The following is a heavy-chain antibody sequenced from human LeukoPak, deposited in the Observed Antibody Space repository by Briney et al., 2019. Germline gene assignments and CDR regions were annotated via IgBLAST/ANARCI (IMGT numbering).Heavy chain of an antibody. D-gene: IGHD2-15*01. J-gene: IGHJ5*02. Sequence: SETLSLICAVYGGSFSGYYWSWIRQPPGKGLEWIGEINHSGSTNYNPSLKSRVTISVDTSKNQFSLKLSSVTAADTAVYYCARGVYCSGGSCYSWGVRNWFDPWGQGTLVTVSS. CDR3: ARGVYCSGGSCYSWGVRNWFDP. V-gene: IGHV4-34*01. CDR1: GGSFSGYY. CDR2: INHSGST.